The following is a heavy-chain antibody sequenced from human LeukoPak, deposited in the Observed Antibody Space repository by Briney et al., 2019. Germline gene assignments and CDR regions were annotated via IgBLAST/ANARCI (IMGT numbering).Heavy chain of an antibody. Sequence: GSLRLSCAASGFTFSDHYMDWVRQAPGKGLEWIGEINPTGSTNYNPSLKSRVTISLDTSKNQVSLELNSVTAADTAVYYCARGGGDYWYFDLWGRGTLVTVSS. CDR1: GFTFSDHY. CDR3: ARGGGDYWYFDL. CDR2: INPTGST. V-gene: IGHV4-34*01. D-gene: IGHD2-21*01. J-gene: IGHJ2*01.